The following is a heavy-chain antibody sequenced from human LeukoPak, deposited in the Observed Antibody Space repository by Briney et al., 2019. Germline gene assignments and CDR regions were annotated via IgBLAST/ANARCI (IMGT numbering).Heavy chain of an antibody. CDR2: SSAYNGNT. J-gene: IGHJ6*03. V-gene: IGHV1-18*01. D-gene: IGHD6-19*01. CDR1: GYTFTSYG. CDR3: AREGYSSGWYDGVYYYYYMDV. Sequence: GASMKVSCKASGYTFTSYGISWVRQAPEQGLEWMGWSSAYNGNTNYAQKLQGRVTMTTDTSTSTAYMELRSLRSDDTAVYYCAREGYSSGWYDGVYYYYYMDVWGKRTTVTVSS.